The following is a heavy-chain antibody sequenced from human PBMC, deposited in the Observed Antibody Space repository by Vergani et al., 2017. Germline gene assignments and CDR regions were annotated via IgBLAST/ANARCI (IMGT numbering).Heavy chain of an antibody. CDR2: INHSGST. CDR3: AGVPYCSSTSCYRGWFDP. CDR1: GGSFSGYY. J-gene: IGHJ5*02. V-gene: IGHV4-34*01. Sequence: QVQLQQWGAGLLKPSETLSLTCAVYGGSFSGYYWSWIRQPPGKGLEWIGEINHSGSTNYNPSLKSRVTISVDTSKNQFSLKLSSVTAADTAVYYCAGVPYCSSTSCYRGWFDPWGQGTLVTVSS. D-gene: IGHD2-2*02.